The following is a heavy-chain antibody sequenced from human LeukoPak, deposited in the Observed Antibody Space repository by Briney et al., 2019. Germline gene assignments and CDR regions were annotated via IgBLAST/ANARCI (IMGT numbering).Heavy chain of an antibody. CDR3: TREAAAGIDY. V-gene: IGHV3-7*01. J-gene: IGHJ4*02. CDR2: IKQDGSEK. CDR1: GFTFSTYW. D-gene: IGHD6-13*01. Sequence: PGGSLRLSCAASGFTFSTYWMSWVRQAPGKGLEWVANIKQDGSEKYYLDSAKGRFTISRDNAKNSLYLQMNSLRAEDTAVYFCTREAAAGIDYWGQGTLVTVSS.